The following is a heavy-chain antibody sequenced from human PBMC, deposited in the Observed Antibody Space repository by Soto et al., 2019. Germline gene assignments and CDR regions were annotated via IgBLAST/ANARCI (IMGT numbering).Heavy chain of an antibody. D-gene: IGHD1-26*01. V-gene: IGHV3-7*03. J-gene: IGHJ6*02. CDR2: IKQDGSEK. Sequence: RASVRLSCAASGFTFSSYWMSWVRQAPGKGLEWVANIKQDGSEKYYVDSVKGRFTISRDNAKNSLYLQMNSLRAEDTAVYYCARDPTAGSYYPHYYGMDVWGQGTTVTVSS. CDR1: GFTFSSYW. CDR3: ARDPTAGSYYPHYYGMDV.